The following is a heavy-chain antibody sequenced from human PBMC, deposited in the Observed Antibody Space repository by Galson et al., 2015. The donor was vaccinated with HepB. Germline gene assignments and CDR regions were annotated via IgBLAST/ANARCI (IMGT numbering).Heavy chain of an antibody. Sequence: SLRLSCAASGIIFSNYAIHWVRQAPGKGLEWVAAISHDGSNKYYSDTVKGRLTVSRDDSKNLFYVQMNSLSADDTAVYYCTRAGRMAGDYHWFDPWGQGILVTVSS. V-gene: IGHV3-30*04. CDR1: GIIFSNYA. J-gene: IGHJ5*02. D-gene: IGHD4-17*01. CDR3: TRAGRMAGDYHWFDP. CDR2: ISHDGSNK.